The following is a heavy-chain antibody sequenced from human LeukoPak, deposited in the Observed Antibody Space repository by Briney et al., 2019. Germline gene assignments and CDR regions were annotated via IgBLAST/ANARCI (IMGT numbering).Heavy chain of an antibody. D-gene: IGHD6-19*01. V-gene: IGHV4-4*07. CDR2: IYSGGST. CDR1: GGSINTDD. J-gene: IGHJ4*02. CDR3: ARDYSSAWTFDY. Sequence: SGTLSLTCNFSGGSINTDDWSWIRQPAGKGLEWIGRIYSGGSTNYNPSLKSRVTISIDKSKSQLYLKLNSLTAADTAVYYCARDYSSAWTFDYWGQGTLVTVSS.